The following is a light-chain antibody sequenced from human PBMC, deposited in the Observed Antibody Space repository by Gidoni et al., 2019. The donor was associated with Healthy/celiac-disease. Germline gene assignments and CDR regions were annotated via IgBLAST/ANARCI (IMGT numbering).Light chain of an antibody. CDR1: SGINVGTYR. V-gene: IGLV5-45*02. CDR2: YKSDADK. Sequence: QAVLTQPSSLSASPGASASLTCTLRSGINVGTYRIYWYQPKPGSPPQYLLRYKSDADKQQGSGVPSRFSGSKDASANAGILLISGLQSEDEADYYCMIWHSSKMVFGGGTKLTVL. CDR3: MIWHSSKMV. J-gene: IGLJ2*01.